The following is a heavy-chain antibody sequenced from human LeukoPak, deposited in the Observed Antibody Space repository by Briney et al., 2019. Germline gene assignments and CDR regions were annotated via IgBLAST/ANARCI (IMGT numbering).Heavy chain of an antibody. V-gene: IGHV3-23*01. Sequence: GGSLRPSCAASGFTFSSYGMSWVRQPRGKGLEWVSSIFPSGGEIHYADSVRGRFTISRDNSKSTLSLQMNSLRAEDTAIYYCVTYRQVMLPFEAWGQGTLVTVSS. CDR2: IFPSGGEI. J-gene: IGHJ5*02. CDR3: VTYRQVMLPFEA. CDR1: GFTFSSYG. D-gene: IGHD5-18*01.